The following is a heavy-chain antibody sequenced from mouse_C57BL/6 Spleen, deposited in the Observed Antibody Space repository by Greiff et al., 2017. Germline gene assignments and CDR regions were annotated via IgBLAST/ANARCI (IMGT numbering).Heavy chain of an antibody. CDR2: IDPSDSYT. J-gene: IGHJ3*01. CDR3: ARRYYYGSTSWFAY. V-gene: IGHV1-50*01. D-gene: IGHD1-1*01. Sequence: QVQLQQPGAELVKPGASVKLSCKASGYTFTSYWMQWVKQRPGQGLEWIGEIDPSDSYTNYNQKFKGKATLTVDTSSSTAYMQLSSLTSEDSAVYYCARRYYYGSTSWFAYWGQGTLVTVSA. CDR1: GYTFTSYW.